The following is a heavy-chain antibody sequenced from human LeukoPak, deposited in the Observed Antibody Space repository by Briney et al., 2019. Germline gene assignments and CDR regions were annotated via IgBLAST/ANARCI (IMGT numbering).Heavy chain of an antibody. CDR3: AGGSTMIRGAADY. J-gene: IGHJ4*02. V-gene: IGHV4-59*01. D-gene: IGHD3-10*01. CDR1: GGSISSFY. Sequence: PSETLSLTCTVSGGSISSFYWSWIRQPPGKGLEWIGYIYYSGSPNYNPSLKSRVTISVDTSKNQFSLKLSSVTAADTAVYFCAGGSTMIRGAADYWGQGTLVTVSS. CDR2: IYYSGSP.